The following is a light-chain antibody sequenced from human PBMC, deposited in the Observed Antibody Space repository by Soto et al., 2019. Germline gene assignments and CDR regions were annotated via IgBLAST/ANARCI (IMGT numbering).Light chain of an antibody. CDR2: DAS. J-gene: IGKJ5*01. Sequence: EIVLTQSPATLSLSPGERATLSCRASQSVSSYLAWYQQKPGQAPRLLIYDASNSATGIPARFSGSGSGTDFTLTISSLEPEDFAVYYCQQRSNWPPITFGKGTRLEIK. V-gene: IGKV3-11*01. CDR3: QQRSNWPPIT. CDR1: QSVSSY.